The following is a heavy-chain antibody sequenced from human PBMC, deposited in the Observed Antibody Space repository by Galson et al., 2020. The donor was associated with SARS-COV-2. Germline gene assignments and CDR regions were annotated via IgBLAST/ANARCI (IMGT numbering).Heavy chain of an antibody. Sequence: ETSETLSHTCSVSDAPISSYYWSWIRQPPGKGLEWIGYISYSGSTSSNPSLRSRVTISVDLSKNQFSLKLSSVTAADTAVYYCARDPAPLYGDNYYYGMDVWGRGTTVTVSS. J-gene: IGHJ6*02. CDR3: ARDPAPLYGDNYYYGMDV. D-gene: IGHD4-17*01. CDR1: DAPISSYY. V-gene: IGHV4-59*01. CDR2: ISYSGST.